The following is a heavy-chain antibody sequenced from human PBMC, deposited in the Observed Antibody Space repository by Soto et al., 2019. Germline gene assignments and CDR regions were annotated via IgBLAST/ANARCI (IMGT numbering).Heavy chain of an antibody. V-gene: IGHV1-3*05. Sequence: QVQLVQSGAEEKKPGASVKVSCKASGYTFTSYAMHWVRQAPGQRLEWMGWINAGNGNTKYSQKFQVRVTITRNTSARTAYMELSSLRCQDSAVSACASVPRGSSSFVDYWGQGTLVTVSS. CDR1: GYTFTSYA. J-gene: IGHJ4*02. D-gene: IGHD6-6*01. CDR2: INAGNGNT. CDR3: ASVPRGSSSFVDY.